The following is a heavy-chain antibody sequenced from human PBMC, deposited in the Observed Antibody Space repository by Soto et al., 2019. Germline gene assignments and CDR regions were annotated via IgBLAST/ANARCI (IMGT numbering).Heavy chain of an antibody. J-gene: IGHJ4*02. CDR1: GFTFSSYD. CDR2: IGTAGDT. Sequence: GGSLRLSCAASGFTFSSYDMHWVRQATGKGLEWVSAIGTAGDTYYPGSVKGRFTISRENAKNSLYLQMNSLRAEDTAVYYCARAGYSGYDYWGLGITTPIDYWGQGTLVTVS. V-gene: IGHV3-13*01. D-gene: IGHD5-12*01. CDR3: ARAGYSGYDYWGLGITTPIDY.